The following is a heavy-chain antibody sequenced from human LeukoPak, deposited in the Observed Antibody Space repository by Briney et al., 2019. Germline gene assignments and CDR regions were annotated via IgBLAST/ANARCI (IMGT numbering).Heavy chain of an antibody. Sequence: ASVKVSCKPSGYTFTAYYMHLVRQAPGQGLEWMGWINPNRGDTNYAQNFQDRVTMTWDTSVSTAYMELSSLRSEDTAVYYCAEPGDSSSFDYWGQGTLVTVSS. J-gene: IGHJ4*02. V-gene: IGHV1-2*02. D-gene: IGHD6-13*01. CDR1: GYTFTAYY. CDR3: AEPGDSSSFDY. CDR2: INPNRGDT.